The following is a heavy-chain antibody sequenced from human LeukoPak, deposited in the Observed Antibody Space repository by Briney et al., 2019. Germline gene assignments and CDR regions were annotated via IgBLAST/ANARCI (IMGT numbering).Heavy chain of an antibody. CDR2: ISWNSGSI. V-gene: IGHV3-9*03. CDR3: AKEGVKGQSYGPFDY. CDR1: GFTFDDYA. J-gene: IGHJ4*02. Sequence: PGGSLRLSCAASGFTFDDYAMHWVRQAPGKGLEWVSGISWNSGSIGYADSVKGRFTISRDNTKNSLYLQMNSLRAEDMALYYCAKEGVKGQSYGPFDYWGQGTLVTVSS. D-gene: IGHD5-18*01.